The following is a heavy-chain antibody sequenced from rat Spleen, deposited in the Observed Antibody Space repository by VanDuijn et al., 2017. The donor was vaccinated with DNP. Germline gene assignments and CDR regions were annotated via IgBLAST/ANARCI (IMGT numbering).Heavy chain of an antibody. CDR1: GFTFSDYY. CDR3: ARHVLPLRVWDY. D-gene: IGHD4-1*01. J-gene: IGHJ2*01. V-gene: IGHV5-22*01. CDR2: ISYDGGSI. Sequence: EVQLVESGGGLVQPGRSLKLSCAASGFTFSDYYMAWVRQAPTKGLEWVAYISYDGGSIDYGDSVKGRFTISRDIANSTLYLQMNSLRSEDMATYYCARHVLPLRVWDYWGQGVMVTVSS.